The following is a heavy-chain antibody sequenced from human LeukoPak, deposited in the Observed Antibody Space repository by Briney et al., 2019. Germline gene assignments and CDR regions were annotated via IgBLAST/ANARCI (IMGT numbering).Heavy chain of an antibody. CDR3: ARLRDLSYYYYYYGMDV. J-gene: IGHJ6*02. CDR1: GGSFSGYY. V-gene: IGHV4-34*01. Sequence: SETLSLTCAVYGGSFSGYYWSWIRQPPGKGLEWIGEINHSGSTNYNPSLKSRVTISVDTSKNQFPLKLSSVTAADTAVYYCARLRDLSYYYYYYGMDVWGQGTTVTVSS. CDR2: INHSGST.